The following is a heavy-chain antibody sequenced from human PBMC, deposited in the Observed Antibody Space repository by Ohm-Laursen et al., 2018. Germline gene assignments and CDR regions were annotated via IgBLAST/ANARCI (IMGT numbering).Heavy chain of an antibody. CDR3: ARDLTTAMVTGYYYYGMDI. CDR1: GYTFTGYY. D-gene: IGHD5-18*01. Sequence: GASVKVSCKASGYTFTGYYMHWVRQAPGQGLEWMGWINPNSGGTNYAQKFQGRVTMTRDTSISTAYMELSRLRSDDTAVYYCARDLTTAMVTGYYYYGMDIWGQGTTVTISS. CDR2: INPNSGGT. J-gene: IGHJ6*02. V-gene: IGHV1-2*02.